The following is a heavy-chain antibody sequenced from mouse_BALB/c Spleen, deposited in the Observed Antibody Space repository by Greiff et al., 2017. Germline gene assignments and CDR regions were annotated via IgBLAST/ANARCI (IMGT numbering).Heavy chain of an antibody. V-gene: IGHV5-9-4*01. CDR3: ARGDYYGSSYAMDY. CDR1: GFTFSSYA. D-gene: IGHD1-1*01. J-gene: IGHJ4*01. CDR2: ISSGGSYT. Sequence: EVMLVESGGGLVKPGGSLKLSCAASGFTFSSYAMSWVRQSPEKRLEWVAEISSGGSYTYYPDTVTGRFTISRDNAKNTLYLEMSSLRSEDTAMYYCARGDYYGSSYAMDYWGQGTSVTVSS.